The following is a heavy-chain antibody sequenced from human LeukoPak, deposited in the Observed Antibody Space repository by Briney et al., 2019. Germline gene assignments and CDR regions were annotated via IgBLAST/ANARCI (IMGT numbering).Heavy chain of an antibody. V-gene: IGHV4-61*05. Sequence: TPSETLSLTCTVSGGSIRSSSYYWSWIRQPPGNGLEWIGYIYDSGSTNYNPSLKSRVTISVDTSKNQFSLRLSSVTAADTAVYYCARHDPSLVGYYYGMDVWGQGTTVTVSS. J-gene: IGHJ6*02. CDR2: IYDSGST. CDR1: GGSIRSSSYY. CDR3: ARHDPSLVGYYYGMDV.